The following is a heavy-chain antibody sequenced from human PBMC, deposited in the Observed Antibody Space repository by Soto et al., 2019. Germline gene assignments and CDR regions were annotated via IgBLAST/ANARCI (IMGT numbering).Heavy chain of an antibody. CDR2: ISWNSGTI. CDR1: GFIFDDYA. Sequence: EVQLVESGGGLVQPGRSLRLSCAASGFIFDDYAIHWVRQAPGKGLEWVSSISWNSGTIVYADSVKGRFTISRDNAKNSLYLQMNSLRTVDTAFYYCTKGRSTSCFATVDYWGQGTLVTVSS. D-gene: IGHD2-2*01. J-gene: IGHJ4*02. V-gene: IGHV3-9*01. CDR3: TKGRSTSCFATVDY.